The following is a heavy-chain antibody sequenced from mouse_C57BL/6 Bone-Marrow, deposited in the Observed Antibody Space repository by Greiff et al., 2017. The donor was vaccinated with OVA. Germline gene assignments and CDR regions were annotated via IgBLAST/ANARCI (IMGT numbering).Heavy chain of an antibody. CDR1: GYTFTDYY. J-gene: IGHJ4*01. CDR3: ARWLLPHYYAMDY. Sequence: QVQLQQSGAELVRPGASVKLSCKASGYTFTDYYINWVKQRPGQGLEWIARIYPGSGNTYYNEKFKGKATLTAEKSSSTAYMQLSSLTSEDSAVYFCARWLLPHYYAMDYWGQGTSVTVSS. V-gene: IGHV1-76*01. D-gene: IGHD2-3*01. CDR2: IYPGSGNT.